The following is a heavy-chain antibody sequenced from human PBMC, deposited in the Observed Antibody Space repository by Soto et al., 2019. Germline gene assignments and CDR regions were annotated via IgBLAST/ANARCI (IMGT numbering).Heavy chain of an antibody. CDR3: AKALLRYFDWSRGSDI. J-gene: IGHJ3*02. CDR2: ISGSGGNT. Sequence: GGSLRLSCAASGFTFSSYAMNWVRQAPGKGLEWVSGISGSGGNTYYADSVKGRFTISRDNSKNTLYLQMNSLRAEDTAVYYCAKALLRYFDWSRGSDIWGQGTMVTVSS. CDR1: GFTFSSYA. D-gene: IGHD3-9*01. V-gene: IGHV3-23*01.